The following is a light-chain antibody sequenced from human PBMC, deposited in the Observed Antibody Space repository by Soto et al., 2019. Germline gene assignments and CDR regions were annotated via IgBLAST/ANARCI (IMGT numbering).Light chain of an antibody. J-gene: IGKJ4*02. Sequence: EVVLTQSPATLSLSPGERATLSCRTSQGVDIFLAWYQQRPGQAPRLLIYDASKRATGIPARFSGSGSETGFTLTISRLAPEDSAVYYCQQSSNWLTFGGGTKVEIK. CDR3: QQSSNWLT. V-gene: IGKV3-11*01. CDR2: DAS. CDR1: QGVDIF.